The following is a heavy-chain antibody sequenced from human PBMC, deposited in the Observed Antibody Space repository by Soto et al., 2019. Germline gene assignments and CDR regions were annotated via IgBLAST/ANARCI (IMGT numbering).Heavy chain of an antibody. Sequence: GGSLRLSCAASGFTFSDHYMDWVRQAPGKGLEWVGRTRNKANSYTTEYAASVKGRFTISRDDSKNSLYLQMNSLKTEDTAVYYCARAPRYSGYAFRYYYYMDVWGKGTTVTVSS. V-gene: IGHV3-72*01. CDR2: TRNKANSYTT. D-gene: IGHD5-12*01. CDR1: GFTFSDHY. J-gene: IGHJ6*03. CDR3: ARAPRYSGYAFRYYYYMDV.